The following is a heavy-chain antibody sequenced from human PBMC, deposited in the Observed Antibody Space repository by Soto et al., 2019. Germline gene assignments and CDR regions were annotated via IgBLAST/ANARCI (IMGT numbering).Heavy chain of an antibody. CDR1: GYTFISYG. CDR3: ARVGMKNYDFWSGYLDH. J-gene: IGHJ4*02. Sequence: QVQLVQSGGEVKKPGASVKVSCKASGYTFISYGITWVRQAPGQGLEWMGWTHAYNGNTNYAQNLQGRVTMTTDTSTSTAYMELRSLRSDDTAVYFCARVGMKNYDFWSGYLDHWGQGTLITVSS. CDR2: THAYNGNT. V-gene: IGHV1-18*04. D-gene: IGHD3-3*01.